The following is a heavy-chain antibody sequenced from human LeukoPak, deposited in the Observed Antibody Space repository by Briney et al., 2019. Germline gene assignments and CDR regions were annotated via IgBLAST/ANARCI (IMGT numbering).Heavy chain of an antibody. CDR1: GFTFSSYA. D-gene: IGHD5-24*01. J-gene: IGHJ4*02. V-gene: IGHV3-23*01. CDR2: FSGSGGDT. Sequence: GGSLRLSCAASGFTFSSYAMSWVRQAPGKGLEWVSAFSGSGGDTYYADSVKGRFTISRDNSKNTLYLQMNSLRAEDTAVYYCATSGYNRFDYWGQGTLVTVSS. CDR3: ATSGYNRFDY.